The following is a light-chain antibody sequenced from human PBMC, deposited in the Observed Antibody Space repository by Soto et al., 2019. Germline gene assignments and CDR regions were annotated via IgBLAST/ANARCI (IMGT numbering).Light chain of an antibody. J-gene: IGKJ3*01. CDR3: QQRSNWRFI. CDR1: QSVSNF. Sequence: EIVLTQSPATLSLSPGERATLSCRASQSVSNFLAWYQQKPGQRPRLLIYDASHRASGIPARFSGSGSGTDFTLTISRLEPEDFAVYYCQQRSNWRFIFGPGTKVDIK. CDR2: DAS. V-gene: IGKV3-11*01.